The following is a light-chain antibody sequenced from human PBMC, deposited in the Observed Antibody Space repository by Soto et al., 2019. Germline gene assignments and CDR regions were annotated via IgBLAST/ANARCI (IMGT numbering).Light chain of an antibody. CDR2: DVS. J-gene: IGLJ1*01. Sequence: QSVLTQPASLSGAPGQSITLSFPGTSSYVFAYNYDSWYQQYPGEAPKVIIYDVSHRPAGVSNSFSGSKSGNTASLTISGLQTQDEADYYCSSYTSATTYVFGTG. V-gene: IGLV2-14*01. CDR3: SSYTSATTYV. CDR1: SSYVFAYNY.